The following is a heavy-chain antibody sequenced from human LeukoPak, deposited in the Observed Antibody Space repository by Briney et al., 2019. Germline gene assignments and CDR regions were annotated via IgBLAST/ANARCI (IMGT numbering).Heavy chain of an antibody. CDR1: GGTFSSYA. V-gene: IGHV1-69*13. D-gene: IGHD3-10*01. J-gene: IGHJ5*02. Sequence: ASVKVSCEASGGTFSSYAISWVRQAPGQGLEWMGGIIPIFGTANYAQKFQGRVTITADESTSTAYMELSSLRSEDTAVYYCASVSWFGELLSNWFDPWGQGTLVTVSS. CDR3: ASVSWFGELLSNWFDP. CDR2: IIPIFGTA.